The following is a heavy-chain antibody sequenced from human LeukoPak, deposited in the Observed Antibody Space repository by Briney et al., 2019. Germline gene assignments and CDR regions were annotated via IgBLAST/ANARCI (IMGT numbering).Heavy chain of an antibody. CDR1: GFTFSSYS. J-gene: IGHJ6*02. CDR3: ARDPDPITEPPRYYYGMDV. CDR2: ISSSSSYI. Sequence: PGGSLRLSCAASGFTFSSYSMNWVRQAPGKGLEWVSSISSSSSYIYYADSVKGRFTISRDNAKNSLYLQMNSLRAEDTAVYYCARDPDPITEPPRYYYGMDVWGQGTTVTVSS. D-gene: IGHD5-24*01. V-gene: IGHV3-21*01.